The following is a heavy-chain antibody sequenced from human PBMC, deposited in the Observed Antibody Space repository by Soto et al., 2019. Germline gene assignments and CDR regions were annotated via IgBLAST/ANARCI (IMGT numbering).Heavy chain of an antibody. Sequence: SETLSLTCTVSGGSISSYYWSWIRQPPGKGLEWIGYIYYSGSTNYNPSLKSRVTISVDTSKNQFSLKLSSVTAADTAVYYCARSRMATIPVFDYWGQGTLVTVS. CDR3: ARSRMATIPVFDY. V-gene: IGHV4-59*01. D-gene: IGHD5-12*01. CDR1: GGSISSYY. CDR2: IYYSGST. J-gene: IGHJ4*02.